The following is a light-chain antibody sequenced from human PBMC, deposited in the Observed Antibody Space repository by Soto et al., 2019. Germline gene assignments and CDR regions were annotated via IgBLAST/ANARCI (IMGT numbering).Light chain of an antibody. CDR3: SSYTSSSTLVV. V-gene: IGLV2-14*01. J-gene: IGLJ2*01. CDR2: DVS. Sequence: QSALTQPASVSGSPGQSITISCTGTSSDVGSYIYVSWYQHHPGKAPKLMIYDVSNRPSGVSNRFSGSKSGNTASLTISGLQAEDEAEYYCSSYTSSSTLVVFGGGTKLTVL. CDR1: SSDVGSYIY.